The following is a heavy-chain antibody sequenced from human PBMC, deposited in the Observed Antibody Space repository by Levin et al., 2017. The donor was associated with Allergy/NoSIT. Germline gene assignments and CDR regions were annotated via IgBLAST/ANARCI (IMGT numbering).Heavy chain of an antibody. D-gene: IGHD6-13*01. CDR1: GGSISSGGYS. J-gene: IGHJ3*02. CDR2: IYHSGST. Sequence: SQTLSLTCAVSGGSISSGGYSWSWIRQPPGKGLEWIGYIYHSGSTYYNPSLKSRVTISVDRSKNQFSLKLSSVTAADTAVYYCASLAAAGTGAFDIWGQGTMVTVSS. CDR3: ASLAAAGTGAFDI. V-gene: IGHV4-30-2*01.